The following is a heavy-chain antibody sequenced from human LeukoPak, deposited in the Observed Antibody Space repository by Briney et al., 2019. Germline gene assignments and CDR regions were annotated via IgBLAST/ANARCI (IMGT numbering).Heavy chain of an antibody. CDR3: ARDAPYYSSSWYHAFDI. D-gene: IGHD6-13*01. CDR2: IWYDGSNK. CDR1: GFTFSSYG. J-gene: IGHJ3*02. Sequence: GGSLRLSCAASGFTFSSYGMHWVRQAPGKGLEWVAVIWYDGSNKYYADSVKGRFTISRDNSKNTLYLQMNSLRAEDTAVYYCARDAPYYSSSWYHAFDIWGQGTMVTVSS. V-gene: IGHV3-33*01.